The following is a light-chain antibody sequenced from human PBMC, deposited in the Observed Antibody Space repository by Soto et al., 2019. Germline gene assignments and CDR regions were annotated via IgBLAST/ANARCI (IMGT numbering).Light chain of an antibody. CDR2: EIS. Sequence: QAVVTQPPSASGSPGQSVTISCTGTSSDVGGYNYVSWYQQHPGRAPKLMISEISKRPSGVPDRFSGSKSGNTASLTVSGLQAEDEADYYCSSYAGGPYVFGTGTKVTVL. V-gene: IGLV2-8*01. J-gene: IGLJ1*01. CDR3: SSYAGGPYV. CDR1: SSDVGGYNY.